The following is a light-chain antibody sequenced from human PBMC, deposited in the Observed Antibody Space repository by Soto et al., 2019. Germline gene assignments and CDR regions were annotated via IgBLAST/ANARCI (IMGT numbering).Light chain of an antibody. V-gene: IGKV3-20*01. CDR3: QQYGTSPPT. J-gene: IGKJ5*01. CDR1: QSVSSNF. Sequence: EIVLAQSPGTLSLSPGERATLSCRASQSVSSNFLAWYQKKPGQAPRLLIYSASSRATGIPDRFSGSGSGTDFILTISRLEPEDFAVYYCQQYGTSPPTFGQGTRLDIK. CDR2: SAS.